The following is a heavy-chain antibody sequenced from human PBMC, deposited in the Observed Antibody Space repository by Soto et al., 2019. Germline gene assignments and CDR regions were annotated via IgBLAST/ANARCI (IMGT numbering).Heavy chain of an antibody. V-gene: IGHV3-74*02. CDR2: INGDDTIR. D-gene: IGHD2-21*02. CDR3: AGGVTPSGAGNDY. J-gene: IGHJ4*02. CDR1: GFTLSRYW. Sequence: EVQLVESGGGLVQPGGSLRLSCVASGFTLSRYWMHWVRQVPGKGLEWVSRINGDDTIRSYADSVKGRFTISRDNARTTLYPKMSSLRVGDTAVYYWAGGVTPSGAGNDYWRQGTLVNVS.